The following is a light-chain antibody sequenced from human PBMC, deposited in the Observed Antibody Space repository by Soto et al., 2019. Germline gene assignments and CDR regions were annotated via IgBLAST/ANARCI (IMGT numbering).Light chain of an antibody. V-gene: IGKV3-11*01. CDR2: DAS. J-gene: IGKJ5*01. Sequence: EIVLTQSPATLSLSPGERATLSCRASQSVSSNLAWYQQKPGQAPRLLIYDASNRATGIPARFSGSRSGTDFTLTISRLEPEDFAVYYCQRGDTFGQGTRLEIK. CDR3: QRGDT. CDR1: QSVSSN.